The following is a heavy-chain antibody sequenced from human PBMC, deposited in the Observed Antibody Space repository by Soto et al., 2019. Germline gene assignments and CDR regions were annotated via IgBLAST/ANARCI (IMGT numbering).Heavy chain of an antibody. CDR3: ARDGDSDCSSTSCYMDYYYYGMDV. D-gene: IGHD2-2*02. CDR1: GYTFTGYY. V-gene: IGHV1-2*02. CDR2: INPNSGGT. J-gene: IGHJ6*02. Sequence: ASVKVSCKASGYTFTGYYMHWVRQAPGQGLEWMGWINPNSGGTNYAQKFQGRVTMTRDTSISTAYMELSRLRSGDTAVYYCARDGDSDCSSTSCYMDYYYYGMDVWGQGTTVTVSS.